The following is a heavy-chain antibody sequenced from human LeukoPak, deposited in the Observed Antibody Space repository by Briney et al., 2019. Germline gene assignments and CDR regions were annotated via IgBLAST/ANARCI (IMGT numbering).Heavy chain of an antibody. D-gene: IGHD3-9*01. CDR3: ARDGGIFLSGIDY. CDR2: TYYRSKWYN. V-gene: IGHV6-1*01. J-gene: IGHJ4*02. CDR1: GDSVSSNSVA. Sequence: SQTLSLTCAISGDSVSSNSVAWNWFRQSPSRGLEWLGRTYYRSKWYNDYALSVKSRITINPDTSQNQFSLQLNSVTPEDTAVYYCARDGGIFLSGIDYWGQGTLVTASS.